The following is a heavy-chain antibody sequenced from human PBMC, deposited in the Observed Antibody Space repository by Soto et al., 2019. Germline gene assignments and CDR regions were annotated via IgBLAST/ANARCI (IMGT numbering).Heavy chain of an antibody. CDR1: GFTFGIEP. V-gene: IGHV3-48*02. J-gene: IGHJ4*02. CDR2: IRYRSDII. CDR3: VRDNAYAFDY. D-gene: IGHD2-2*01. Sequence: PGGSLRLSCAASGFTFGIEPMNWVRQAPGKGLEWVSHIRYRSDIIEYADSVRGRFTISRDNAKNSLYLQMNSLRDEDTAVYFCVRDNAYAFDYWGQGXLVTVYS.